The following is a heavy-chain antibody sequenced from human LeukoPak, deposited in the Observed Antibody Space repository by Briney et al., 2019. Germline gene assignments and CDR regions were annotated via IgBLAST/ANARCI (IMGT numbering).Heavy chain of an antibody. Sequence: GGSLRLSCAASGFTFSSYDMHWVRQATGKGLEWVSAIGTAGDTYYPGSVKGRFTISRENAKNPLYLQMNSLRAGDTAVYYCAREANWGSPGRYGMDVWGQGTTVTVSS. CDR2: IGTAGDT. CDR1: GFTFSSYD. V-gene: IGHV3-13*01. D-gene: IGHD7-27*01. CDR3: AREANWGSPGRYGMDV. J-gene: IGHJ6*02.